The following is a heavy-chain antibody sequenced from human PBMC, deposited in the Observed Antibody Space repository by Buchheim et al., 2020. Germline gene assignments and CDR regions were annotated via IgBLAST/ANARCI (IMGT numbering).Heavy chain of an antibody. CDR3: VGVTRTNYYGMDV. V-gene: IGHV4-4*02. D-gene: IGHD2-2*01. CDR2: IYHSGST. J-gene: IGHJ6*02. Sequence: QVQLQESGPGLVKPSGTLSLTCAVSGGSISSSNWWSWVRQPPGKGLEWIGEIYHSGSTNYNPSLTSRVTISVDTSKNQFSLKLSSVTAAETAVYYCVGVTRTNYYGMDVWGQGTT. CDR1: GGSISSSNW.